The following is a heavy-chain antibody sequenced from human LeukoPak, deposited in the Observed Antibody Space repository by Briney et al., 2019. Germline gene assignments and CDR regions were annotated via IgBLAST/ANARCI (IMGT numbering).Heavy chain of an antibody. Sequence: SETLSLTCAVYGGSFSGYYWSWIRQPPGKGLEWIGEINHSGSTNYNPSLKSRVTISVDTSKNQFSLKLNSVTAADTAVYYCASLICSGGTCYDYPSYYMDVWGKGTTVTISS. CDR2: INHSGST. CDR3: ASLICSGGTCYDYPSYYMDV. V-gene: IGHV4-34*01. CDR1: GGSFSGYY. J-gene: IGHJ6*03. D-gene: IGHD2-15*01.